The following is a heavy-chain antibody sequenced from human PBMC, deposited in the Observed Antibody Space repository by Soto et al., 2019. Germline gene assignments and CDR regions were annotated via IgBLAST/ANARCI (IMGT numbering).Heavy chain of an antibody. CDR1: GYTLTSYG. V-gene: IGHV1-18*01. D-gene: IGHD3-3*01. J-gene: IGHJ4*02. CDR3: ARDTGDYDFWSGYRPQAPFDY. CDR2: ISAYNGNT. Sequence: ASVKVSCKASGYTLTSYGISWVRQAPGQGLEWMGWISAYNGNTNYAQKLQGRVTMTTDTSTSTAYMELRSLRSDDTAVYYCARDTGDYDFWSGYRPQAPFDYWGQGTLVTVSS.